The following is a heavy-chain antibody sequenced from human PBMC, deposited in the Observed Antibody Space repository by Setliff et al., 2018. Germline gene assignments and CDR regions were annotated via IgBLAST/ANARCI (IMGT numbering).Heavy chain of an antibody. J-gene: IGHJ4*02. Sequence: SEPLSLTCTVSDGSISTYYWSWIRQPPGRGLEYIGYFYTSGIINYDPSLKSRVTMSLDTSKNQFSLSLTSVTAADTAMYFCARTARVPDCSGQGILVTVSS. CDR1: DGSISTYY. CDR3: ARTARVPDC. V-gene: IGHV4-4*08. CDR2: FYTSGII.